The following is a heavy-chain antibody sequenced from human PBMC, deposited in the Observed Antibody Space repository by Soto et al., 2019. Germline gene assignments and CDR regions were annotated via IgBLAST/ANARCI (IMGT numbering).Heavy chain of an antibody. CDR3: SRGILV. D-gene: IGHD2-15*01. J-gene: IGHJ4*02. CDR1: GGSMNSGGYC. Sequence: QVQLQESGPGLVKPSQTLSLTCTVSGGSMNSGGYCWSWIRQHPGEGLEWIGCISYGGTTSYNPSLKSRLTISVDTSQNQFSLMLNSVTAADTAVYYCSRGILVWGEGTLITVSS. CDR2: ISYGGTT. V-gene: IGHV4-31*03.